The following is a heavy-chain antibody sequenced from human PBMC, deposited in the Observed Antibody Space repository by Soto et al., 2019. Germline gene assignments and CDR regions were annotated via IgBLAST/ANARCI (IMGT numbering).Heavy chain of an antibody. CDR2: MNPNSGNT. Sequence: QVQLVQSGAEVGKPGASVKVSCKASGYTFTSYDINWVRQASGQGLEWMGWMNPNSGNTGSAQRFQGRLTMTRNTSINTAYMELNSLRSEDTAVYYCARENSIASLSYYYGMEVWGQGTTVTVSS. CDR3: ARENSIASLSYYYGMEV. CDR1: GYTFTSYD. V-gene: IGHV1-8*01. D-gene: IGHD6-6*01. J-gene: IGHJ6*02.